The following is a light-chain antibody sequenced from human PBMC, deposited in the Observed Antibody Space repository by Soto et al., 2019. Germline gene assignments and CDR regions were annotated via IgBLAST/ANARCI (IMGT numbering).Light chain of an antibody. CDR1: QSVSKSY. V-gene: IGKV3-20*01. J-gene: IGKJ4*01. CDR3: QQYVRSPLT. Sequence: EIVLTQSPGTLSLSPGERATLSCRASQSVSKSYLAWYQQRPGQAPRLLIYNASSRATGIPDRFSGSGSGTDFTLTISRLEPEDFAVYYCQQYVRSPLTFGGGTKVEIK. CDR2: NAS.